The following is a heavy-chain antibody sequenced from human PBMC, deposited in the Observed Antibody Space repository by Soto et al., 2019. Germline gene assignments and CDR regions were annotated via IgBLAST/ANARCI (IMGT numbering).Heavy chain of an antibody. J-gene: IGHJ5*02. CDR3: AKDLEKWLVQLGGLDT. CDR2: ISNSGGST. D-gene: IGHD1-1*01. V-gene: IGHV3-23*01. Sequence: EVQLLESGGGMVQPGGSLRLSCVASGFTLSSYFMTWVRQAPGKGPEWVSAISNSGGSTYYADSVKGRFTISRDNSHNTLYLQMNNLRAEDTARYYCAKDLEKWLVQLGGLDTWGQGAQVTVSS. CDR1: GFTLSSYF.